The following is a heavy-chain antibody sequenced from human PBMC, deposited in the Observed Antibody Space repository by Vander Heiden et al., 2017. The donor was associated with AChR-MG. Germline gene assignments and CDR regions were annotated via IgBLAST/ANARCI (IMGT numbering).Heavy chain of an antibody. Sequence: VQLLEPGGGWVQPGGSLRVLCAASGCTFSSCAMSCVRQAPGKGLEWVSAISGSGGSTYYAYSVKVRFTISRDNSKYTLYLQMNSLRAEDTAVYYCAKDAFIRSNWFDPWGQGTLVTVSS. CDR1: GCTFSSCA. J-gene: IGHJ5*02. CDR2: ISGSGGST. CDR3: AKDAFIRSNWFDP. V-gene: IGHV3-23*01. D-gene: IGHD3-16*01.